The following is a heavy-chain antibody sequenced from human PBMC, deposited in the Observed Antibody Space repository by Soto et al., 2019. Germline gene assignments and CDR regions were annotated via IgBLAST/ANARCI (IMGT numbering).Heavy chain of an antibody. CDR1: GFTFIDYY. V-gene: IGHV3-11*05. CDR2: ISSTSAYT. J-gene: IGHJ4*02. CDR3: ARDPSRRSPPDY. Sequence: PWRSLRLSCRASGFTFIDYYMNCFRQAPGKGLEWVSYISSTSAYTKYADSVKGRFTISRDNAENLLYLQMDGLRAEDTAVYYCARDPSRRSPPDYWGQGSLVTGSS.